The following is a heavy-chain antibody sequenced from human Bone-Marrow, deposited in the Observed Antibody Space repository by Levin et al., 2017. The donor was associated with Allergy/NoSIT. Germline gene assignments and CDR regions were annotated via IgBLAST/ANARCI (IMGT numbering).Heavy chain of an antibody. Sequence: GESLKISCVASGFTFSRHGMHWVRQAPGKGLEWVAFIWYDGSSKYYADSVKGRITTSRDNSENTLYLQLNSLRAEDTAMYYCARDDSIAVAGAIDYWGQGTLVTVSS. J-gene: IGHJ4*02. D-gene: IGHD6-19*01. CDR2: IWYDGSSK. V-gene: IGHV3-33*01. CDR3: ARDDSIAVAGAIDY. CDR1: GFTFSRHG.